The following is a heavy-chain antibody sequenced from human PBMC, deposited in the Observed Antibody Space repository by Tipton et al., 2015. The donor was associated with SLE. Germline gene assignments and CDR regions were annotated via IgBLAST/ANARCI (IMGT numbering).Heavy chain of an antibody. V-gene: IGHV3-53*05. Sequence: SLRLSCAASGFTVSSNDMSWVRQAPGKGLEWVSVTYRGGSRYLADAVKGRFTGSRDNSKNTLYLQMDILRADDTAVYYCATTVTTWGAFDIWGQGTTVTVSS. D-gene: IGHD4-17*01. J-gene: IGHJ3*02. CDR2: TYRGGSR. CDR3: ATTVTTWGAFDI. CDR1: GFTVSSND.